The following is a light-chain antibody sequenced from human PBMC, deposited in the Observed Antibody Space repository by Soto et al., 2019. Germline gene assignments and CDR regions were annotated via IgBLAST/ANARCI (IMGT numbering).Light chain of an antibody. Sequence: ETVLTQSPATLSLSPGERATLSCRASQTIRSNYLAWYRQTPGQAPRLLIYGASNRATGIADRFSGSGSGTDFPLIISRLEPEDFALYYCQQYGSSPWTFGQGTKLEIK. V-gene: IGKV3-20*01. CDR2: GAS. J-gene: IGKJ1*01. CDR3: QQYGSSPWT. CDR1: QTIRSNY.